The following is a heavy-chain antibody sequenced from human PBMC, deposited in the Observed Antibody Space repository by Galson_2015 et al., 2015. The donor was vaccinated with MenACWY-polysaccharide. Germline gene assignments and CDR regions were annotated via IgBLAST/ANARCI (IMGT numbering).Heavy chain of an antibody. V-gene: IGHV6-1*01. CDR3: ARDRGRHSHGPPYYFDF. D-gene: IGHD5-24*01. CDR2: TYYRSQWYT. Sequence: CAISGDSVSSNPASWNRIRQSPSRGLEWLGRTYYRSQWYTDYAVSVKSRISINADASQNQFSLQLNSVTPDDTAVYYCARDRGRHSHGPPYYFDFWGQGTLVTVSS. CDR1: GDSVSSNPAS. J-gene: IGHJ4*02.